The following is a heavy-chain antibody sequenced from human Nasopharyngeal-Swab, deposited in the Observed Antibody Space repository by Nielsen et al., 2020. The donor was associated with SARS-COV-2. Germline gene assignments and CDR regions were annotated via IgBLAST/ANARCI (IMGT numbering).Heavy chain of an antibody. CDR1: GFTFSSYN. Sequence: ESPKISCAASGFTFSSYNMNWVRQAPGKGLEWVSSISSSSTYIYYPDSVTGRFTISRDNAKNSLYLQMNSLRAEDTAVYYCARDGVRFHNYYDSSGYYMDAFDIWGQGTMVTVSS. J-gene: IGHJ3*02. V-gene: IGHV3-21*01. CDR2: ISSSSTYI. D-gene: IGHD3-22*01. CDR3: ARDGVRFHNYYDSSGYYMDAFDI.